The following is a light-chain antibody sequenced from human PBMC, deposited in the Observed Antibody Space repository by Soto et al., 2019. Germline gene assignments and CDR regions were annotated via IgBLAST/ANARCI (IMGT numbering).Light chain of an antibody. V-gene: IGKV1-39*01. CDR2: TTS. CDR1: QTINNY. Sequence: DIQMTQARSSLSASVGDRVSITCRASQTINNYLNWFQQKPGEAPKLLIYTTSTLQSGVPSRFSGSGSGPDFTLTISNLQPEDFATYYCQQGYDTPLTFGQGTRLEI. CDR3: QQGYDTPLT. J-gene: IGKJ5*01.